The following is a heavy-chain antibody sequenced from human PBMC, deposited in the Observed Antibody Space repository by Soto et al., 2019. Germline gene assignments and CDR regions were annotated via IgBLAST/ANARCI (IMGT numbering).Heavy chain of an antibody. J-gene: IGHJ5*01. D-gene: IGHD1-1*01. CDR1: GYNFTALL. CDR2: IDPSDSYT. Sequence: PRGALKISCKASGYNFTALLIPWGRQMPGKGLEWLGKIDPSDSYTNYSPSFEGHVTISTDNSITTAYLQWSSLRASDTALYFCARVHKNWFDSWAQGTMVTVSS. CDR3: ARVHKNWFDS. V-gene: IGHV5-10-1*01.